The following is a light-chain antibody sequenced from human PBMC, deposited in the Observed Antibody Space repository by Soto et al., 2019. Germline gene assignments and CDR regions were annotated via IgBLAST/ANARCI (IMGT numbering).Light chain of an antibody. CDR1: QSISSY. J-gene: IGKJ4*01. CDR2: AAS. V-gene: IGKV1-39*01. CDR3: QQSYSTPLT. Sequence: DIQMPQSPSSLSASVGDRVPITCRASQSISSYLNWYQQKPGKAPNLLIYAASSLQSGVPSRFSGSGAGTDFTLTISSLQPEDFATYYFQQSYSTPLTFGGGTKVEIK.